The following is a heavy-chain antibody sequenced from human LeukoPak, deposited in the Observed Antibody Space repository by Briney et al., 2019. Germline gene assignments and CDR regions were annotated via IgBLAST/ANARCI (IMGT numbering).Heavy chain of an antibody. Sequence: GGSLRLSCAASGFTFSSYGMHWVRQAPGKGLEWVAVISYDGSNKYYADSVKGRFTISRDNSKNTLYLQMNSLRAEDTAVYYCAKRSLDGYYYYGMDVWGQGTTVTLSS. CDR3: AKRSLDGYYYYGMDV. D-gene: IGHD5-24*01. J-gene: IGHJ6*02. CDR1: GFTFSSYG. V-gene: IGHV3-30*18. CDR2: ISYDGSNK.